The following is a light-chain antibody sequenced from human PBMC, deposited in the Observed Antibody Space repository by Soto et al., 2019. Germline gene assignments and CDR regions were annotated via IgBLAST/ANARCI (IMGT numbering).Light chain of an antibody. V-gene: IGKV3-20*01. Sequence: EIVLTQSPGTLSLSPGERATLSCRASQSVSSSYLAWYQQKPGQAPRLLIYGASSRATGIPDRFSGTGSGTDFTLTISRLEPEDFAVYYCQQSTGTFGQGTKLEIK. CDR2: GAS. J-gene: IGKJ2*01. CDR3: QQSTGT. CDR1: QSVSSSY.